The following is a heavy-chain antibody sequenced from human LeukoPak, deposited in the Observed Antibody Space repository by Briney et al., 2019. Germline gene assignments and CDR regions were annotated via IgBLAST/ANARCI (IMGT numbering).Heavy chain of an antibody. Sequence: PGGSLRLSCAASGFTVSSNYMNWVRQAPGKGLEWVSVIYSGGYTYYADSVKGRFTISRDNSKNTLYLQMNSLRAEDTAVYYCARGYIASAGVFDYWGQGTLVTVSS. J-gene: IGHJ4*02. V-gene: IGHV3-66*01. CDR2: IYSGGYT. D-gene: IGHD6-13*01. CDR1: GFTVSSNY. CDR3: ARGYIASAGVFDY.